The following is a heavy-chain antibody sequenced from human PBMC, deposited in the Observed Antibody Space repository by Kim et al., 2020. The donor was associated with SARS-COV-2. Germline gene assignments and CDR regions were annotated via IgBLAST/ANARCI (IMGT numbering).Heavy chain of an antibody. J-gene: IGHJ4*02. CDR1: GFTVSSNY. CDR2: IYSGGST. D-gene: IGHD3-10*01. CDR3: ARDLWRGSMAPPY. Sequence: GGSLRLSCAASGFTVSSNYMSWVRQAPGKGLEWVSVIYSGGSTYYADSVKGRITISRDNSKNTLYLHMNSLRAEDTAVYYCARDLWRGSMAPPYWGQGTLVTVSS. V-gene: IGHV3-53*01.